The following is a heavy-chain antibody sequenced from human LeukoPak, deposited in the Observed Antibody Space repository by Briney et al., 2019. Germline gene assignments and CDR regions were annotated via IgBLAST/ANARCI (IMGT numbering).Heavy chain of an antibody. J-gene: IGHJ4*02. CDR3: ARSYRRWDQRFDY. Sequence: PGGSLRLSCAASGFTFSSYWMSWVRQAPGKGLEWVANIKQDGSEKYYVDSVKGRFTISRDNAKNSLYLQMNSLRAGDTAVYYCARSYRRWDQRFDYWGQGTLVTVSS. CDR2: IKQDGSEK. CDR1: GFTFSSYW. V-gene: IGHV3-7*01. D-gene: IGHD1-26*01.